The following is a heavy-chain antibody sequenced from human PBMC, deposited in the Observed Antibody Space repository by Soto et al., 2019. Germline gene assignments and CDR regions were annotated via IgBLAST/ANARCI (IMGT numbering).Heavy chain of an antibody. CDR2: VKSKADGGTT. CDR1: GFTFSNAW. D-gene: IGHD2-2*01. CDR3: TADLRSPARRFDP. J-gene: IGHJ5*02. V-gene: IGHV3-15*01. Sequence: EVQVVESGGGFVNPGESLRLSCAASGFTFSNAWMNWVRQAPGKGLEWVGRVKSKADGGTTDYAAPVKGRFSISRDDSKNTLSLQMNSLQTEDTAVYYCTADLRSPARRFDPWGQGTLVTVSS.